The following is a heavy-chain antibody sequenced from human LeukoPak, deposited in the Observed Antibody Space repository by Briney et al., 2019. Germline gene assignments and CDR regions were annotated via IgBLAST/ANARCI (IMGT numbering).Heavy chain of an antibody. V-gene: IGHV3-7*04. D-gene: IGHD5-12*01. Sequence: GGSLRLSCAASGFTFSSYWMNWVRQAPGKGLEWVAIIKRDGSEQFYVDSVKGRFTISRDNAKNSLYVQMSNLRAEDTAVYYCAREGSGYVIDYWGQGTLVTVSS. J-gene: IGHJ4*02. CDR2: IKRDGSEQ. CDR3: AREGSGYVIDY. CDR1: GFTFSSYW.